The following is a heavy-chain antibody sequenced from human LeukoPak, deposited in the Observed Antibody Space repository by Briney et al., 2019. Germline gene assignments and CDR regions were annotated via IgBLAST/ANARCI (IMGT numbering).Heavy chain of an antibody. V-gene: IGHV3-30*18. D-gene: IGHD2-2*01. Sequence: GGSLRLSCAASGLTVNNNYMNWVRQAPGKGLEWVAVISYDGSNKYYADSVKGRFTISRDNSKNTLYLQMNSLRAEDTAVYYCAKDFLEYQLLRLFDYWGQGTLVTVSS. CDR1: GLTVNNNY. J-gene: IGHJ4*02. CDR3: AKDFLEYQLLRLFDY. CDR2: ISYDGSNK.